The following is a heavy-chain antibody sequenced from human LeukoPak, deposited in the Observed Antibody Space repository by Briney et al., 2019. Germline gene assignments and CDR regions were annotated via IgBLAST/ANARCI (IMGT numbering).Heavy chain of an antibody. CDR2: IKQDGSET. CDR3: ARDAMSRTADY. V-gene: IGHV3-7*01. D-gene: IGHD2-2*01. J-gene: IGHJ4*02. CDR1: GFTFSSYW. Sequence: GGSLRLSCAAPGFTFSSYWLSWVRQAPGKGLEWVGNIKQDGSETYFVDSVKGRFTISRGNAKNSLYLQMNNLRAEDTAVYYCARDAMSRTADYWGQGTLVTVSS.